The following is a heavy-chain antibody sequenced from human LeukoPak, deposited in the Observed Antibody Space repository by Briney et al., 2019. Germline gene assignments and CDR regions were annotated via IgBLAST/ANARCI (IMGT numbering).Heavy chain of an antibody. D-gene: IGHD3-10*01. Sequence: SVKVSCKASGGGFGNYGITWVRQAPGQGLEWVGGVIPIFGTSNYAPKFQGRVTITADRSTSTAYMELSSLRSEDTAVYYCATSPFMVRGVPAWDYWGQGTLVTVSS. CDR1: GGGFGNYG. CDR3: ATSPFMVRGVPAWDY. CDR2: VIPIFGTS. V-gene: IGHV1-69*06. J-gene: IGHJ4*02.